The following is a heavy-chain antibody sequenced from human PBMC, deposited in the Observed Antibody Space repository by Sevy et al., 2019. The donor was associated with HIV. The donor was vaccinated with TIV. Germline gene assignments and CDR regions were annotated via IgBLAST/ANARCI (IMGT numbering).Heavy chain of an antibody. J-gene: IGHJ6*02. Sequence: GGSLRLSCAASRFTFSDYWITWVRQAPRKGLEWVANIKSDGSETSYVDSVKGRFTISRDNARNSLFLQMSSLRVEDTAVYYCARGHYGMDVWGQGATVTVSS. CDR3: ARGHYGMDV. V-gene: IGHV3-7*04. CDR1: RFTFSDYW. CDR2: IKSDGSET.